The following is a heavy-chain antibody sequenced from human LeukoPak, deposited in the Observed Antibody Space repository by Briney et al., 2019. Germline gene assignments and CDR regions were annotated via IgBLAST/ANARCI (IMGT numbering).Heavy chain of an antibody. J-gene: IGHJ4*02. Sequence: SVKVSCKASGGTFSSYAISWVRQAPGQGLEWVGGIIPIFGTANYAQKFQGRVTITTDESTSTAYMELSSLRSEDTAVYYCARGIKDGSGSYYFDYWGQGTLVTVSS. V-gene: IGHV1-69*05. CDR1: GGTFSSYA. D-gene: IGHD3-10*01. CDR2: IIPIFGTA. CDR3: ARGIKDGSGSYYFDY.